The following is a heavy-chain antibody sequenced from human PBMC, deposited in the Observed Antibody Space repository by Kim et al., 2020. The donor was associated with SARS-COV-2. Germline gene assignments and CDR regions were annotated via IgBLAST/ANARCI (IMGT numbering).Heavy chain of an antibody. J-gene: IGHJ4*02. CDR2: IRGSGGST. Sequence: GGSLRLSCAASGFTFSSYAMSWVRQAPGKGLEWVSAIRGSGGSTYYADSVKGRFTISRDNSKNTLYLQMNSLRAEDTAVYYCAKDLLELRSGGQYYFDYGGQGTLVTVSS. D-gene: IGHD1-7*01. V-gene: IGHV3-23*01. CDR1: GFTFSSYA. CDR3: AKDLLELRSGGQYYFDY.